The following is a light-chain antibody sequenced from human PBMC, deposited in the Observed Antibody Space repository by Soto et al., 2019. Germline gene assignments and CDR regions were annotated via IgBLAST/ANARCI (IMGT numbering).Light chain of an antibody. Sequence: DIQMTQSPSTLSASVGDRVTITCRASQSISAWLAWYQQKPGKAPKLLIYKASSLESGVPSRFSGSGSGTEFTLTISSLQPDYFATYYCQQYNNYGSWTFGQGTKVQIK. V-gene: IGKV1-5*03. CDR1: QSISAW. J-gene: IGKJ1*01. CDR2: KAS. CDR3: QQYNNYGSWT.